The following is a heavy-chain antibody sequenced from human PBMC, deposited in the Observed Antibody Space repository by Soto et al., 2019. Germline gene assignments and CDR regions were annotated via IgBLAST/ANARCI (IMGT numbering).Heavy chain of an antibody. CDR2: ISGSGGST. CDR1: GFTFSSYA. J-gene: IGHJ5*02. Sequence: GGSLRLSCAASGFTFSSYAMSWVRQAPGKGLEWVSAISGSGGSTYYADSVKGRFTISRDNSKNTLYLQMNSLRAEDTAVYYCAKTPRGVYYGSGSYQDGCFDPWGQGTLVTVSS. V-gene: IGHV3-23*01. CDR3: AKTPRGVYYGSGSYQDGCFDP. D-gene: IGHD3-10*01.